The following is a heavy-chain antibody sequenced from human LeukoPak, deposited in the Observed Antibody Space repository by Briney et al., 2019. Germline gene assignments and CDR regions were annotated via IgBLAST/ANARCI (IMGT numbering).Heavy chain of an antibody. CDR2: ISSSGGTT. Sequence: GGSLRLSCAASGLTVSTNAMEWGGQGPGKGREYGLDISSSGGTTHYADSVKGRFTISRDNSKNTVYLQMGSLRGEDMAVYYCAREGHGYNYGFDYWGRGTLVTVSS. D-gene: IGHD5-18*01. CDR3: AREGHGYNYGFDY. V-gene: IGHV3-64*02. CDR1: GLTVSTNA. J-gene: IGHJ4*02.